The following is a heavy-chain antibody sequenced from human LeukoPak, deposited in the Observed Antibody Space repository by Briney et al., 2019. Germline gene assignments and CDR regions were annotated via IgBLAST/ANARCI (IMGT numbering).Heavy chain of an antibody. CDR3: ASAGGYDSSGYYYFDY. CDR1: GGSISSSSYY. J-gene: IGHJ4*02. CDR2: IYYSGST. V-gene: IGHV4-39*07. D-gene: IGHD3-22*01. Sequence: SETLSLTCTVSGGSISSSSYYWGWVRQPPGKGLEWIGSIYYSGSTYYNPSLKSRVTISVDTSKNQFSLKLSSVTAADTAVYYCASAGGYDSSGYYYFDYWGQGTLVTVSS.